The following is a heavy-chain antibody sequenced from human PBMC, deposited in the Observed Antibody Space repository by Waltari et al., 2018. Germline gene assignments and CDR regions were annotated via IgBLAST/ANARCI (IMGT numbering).Heavy chain of an antibody. CDR1: GFMFSRYW. V-gene: IGHV3-7*01. J-gene: IGHJ4*02. CDR2: INYDGSQK. Sequence: EVQLVESGGGLVQPGGSLRLSCGASGFMFSRYWMSWVRQTPGKGVEWETNINYDGSQKYYVDSVKGRFTNSRDNGKNSVYLQMNSLRVEDTAVYYCAKSRGFEYWGQGTLITVSS. CDR3: AKSRGFEY. D-gene: IGHD2-2*01.